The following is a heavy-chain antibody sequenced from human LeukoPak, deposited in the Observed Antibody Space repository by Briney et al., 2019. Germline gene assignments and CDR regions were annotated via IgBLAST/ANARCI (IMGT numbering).Heavy chain of an antibody. CDR1: GYTFTSYD. Sequence: ASVKVSCKASGYTFTSYDINWVRQATGQGLEWMGWMNPNSGNTGYAQKFQGRVTITRNTSISTAYMELSSLRSEDTAVYYCARVQRGYDYVWGSYREDAFDIWGQGTMVTVSS. CDR3: ARVQRGYDYVWGSYREDAFDI. V-gene: IGHV1-8*03. CDR2: MNPNSGNT. J-gene: IGHJ3*02. D-gene: IGHD3-16*02.